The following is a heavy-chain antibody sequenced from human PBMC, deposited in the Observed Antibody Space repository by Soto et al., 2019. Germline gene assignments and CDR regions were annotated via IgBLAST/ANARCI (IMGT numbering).Heavy chain of an antibody. V-gene: IGHV3-23*01. Sequence: EVQLLQSGGGLVQPGGSLRLSCAASGLTFSSFAMSWVRQAPGKGLEWVATISGSGGSTYYADSVKGRFTVSRDNSRKTLHLQMNSLRAEDTALYYCANDSPAVIVAAPVGIGEDYWGQGTVVTVSS. CDR1: GLTFSSFA. CDR3: ANDSPAVIVAAPVGIGEDY. CDR2: ISGSGGST. J-gene: IGHJ4*02. D-gene: IGHD6-6*01.